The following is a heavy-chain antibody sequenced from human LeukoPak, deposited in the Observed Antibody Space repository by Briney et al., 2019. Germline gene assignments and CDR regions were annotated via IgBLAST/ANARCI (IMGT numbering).Heavy chain of an antibody. D-gene: IGHD1-26*01. V-gene: IGHV4-59*08. CDR1: GGSISSYY. CDR3: ARQWGRYYGMDV. J-gene: IGHJ6*02. CDR2: IYYSGST. Sequence: SETLSLTCTASGGSISSYYWSWIRQPPGKGLEWIGYIYYSGSTNYNPSLKSRVTISVDTSKNQFSLKLSSVTATDTAVYYCARQWGRYYGMDVWGRGTTVTVSS.